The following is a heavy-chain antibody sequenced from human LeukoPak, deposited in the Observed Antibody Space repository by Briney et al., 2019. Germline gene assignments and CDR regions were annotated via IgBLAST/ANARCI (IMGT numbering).Heavy chain of an antibody. CDR3: AKDWLAFGGVIAPDY. J-gene: IGHJ4*02. CDR1: GFTFSSHA. D-gene: IGHD3-16*02. Sequence: GGSLRLSCAASGFTFSSHAMSWVRQAPGKGLEWVSAISGSGGSTYYADSVKGRFTISRDNSKNTLYLQMNSLRAEDTAVYYCAKDWLAFGGVIAPDYWGQGTLVTVSS. CDR2: ISGSGGST. V-gene: IGHV3-23*01.